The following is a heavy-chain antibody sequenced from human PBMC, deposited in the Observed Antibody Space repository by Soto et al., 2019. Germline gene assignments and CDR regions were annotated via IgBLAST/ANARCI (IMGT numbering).Heavy chain of an antibody. CDR1: GGSISSYY. CDR2: IYYSGST. J-gene: IGHJ4*02. Sequence: QVQLQESGPGLVKPSETLSLTCTVSGGSISSYYWSWIRQPPGKGLEWIGYIYYSGSTNYNPSLKSRVTISVDTSKNQFSLKLSSVTAADTAVYYCARGEPYIDYWGQGTLVTVSS. V-gene: IGHV4-59*08. CDR3: ARGEPYIDY.